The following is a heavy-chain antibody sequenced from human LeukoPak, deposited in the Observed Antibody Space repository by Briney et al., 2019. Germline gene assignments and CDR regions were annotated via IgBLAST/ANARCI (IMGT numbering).Heavy chain of an antibody. V-gene: IGHV1-8*01. CDR1: GYTFTSYD. CDR3: ARGWETDLDY. J-gene: IGHJ4*02. CDR2: MNPNSGNA. Sequence: ASVKVSCKASGYTFTSYDINWVRQATGQGLEWMGWMNPNSGNAGYAQKLQGRVTMTTDTSTSTAYMELRSLRSDDTAVYYCARGWETDLDYWGQGTLVTVSS. D-gene: IGHD1-26*01.